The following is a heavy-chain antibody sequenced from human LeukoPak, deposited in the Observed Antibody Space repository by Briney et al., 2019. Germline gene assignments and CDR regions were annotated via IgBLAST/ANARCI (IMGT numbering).Heavy chain of an antibody. V-gene: IGHV3-53*01. Sequence: PGGSLRLSCAASGFTVSSNYMSWVRQAPGKGLEWVSVIYSGGSTYYADSVKGRFTISRDNSKNTLYLQMNSLRAEDTAVYYCAGYGSGSLRRLLLVGNWLDPWGQGTLVTVSS. D-gene: IGHD3-10*01. CDR3: AGYGSGSLRRLLLVGNWLDP. J-gene: IGHJ5*02. CDR2: IYSGGST. CDR1: GFTVSSNY.